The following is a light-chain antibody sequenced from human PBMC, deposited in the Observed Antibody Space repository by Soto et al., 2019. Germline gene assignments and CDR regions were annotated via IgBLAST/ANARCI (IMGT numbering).Light chain of an antibody. CDR2: AVS. V-gene: IGLV2-8*01. Sequence: QSVLTQPPSASGSPGQSVTISCTGTSSDVGGYKYVSWYQQHPGKAPKLMIYAVSERPSGVPDRFSGSKSGNTASLTVSGLQAEDDADYYCSSYAGSNNLVFGGGTKLTVL. CDR1: SSDVGGYKY. CDR3: SSYAGSNNLV. J-gene: IGLJ2*01.